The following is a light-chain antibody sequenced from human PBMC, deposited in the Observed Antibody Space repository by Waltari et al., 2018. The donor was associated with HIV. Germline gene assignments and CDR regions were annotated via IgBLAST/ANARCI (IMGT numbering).Light chain of an antibody. V-gene: IGKV3-15*01. J-gene: IGKJ3*01. CDR1: ESISIN. Sequence: DIVMTQSPGTLSVSPGERVILSCRASESISINLAWYQQKPGQAPRLLLYEASRRAAGIADRFSGSGSGIDFTLTISSLQPDDVAVYYCQQYSNWPPITFGPGTKVEIK. CDR3: QQYSNWPPIT. CDR2: EAS.